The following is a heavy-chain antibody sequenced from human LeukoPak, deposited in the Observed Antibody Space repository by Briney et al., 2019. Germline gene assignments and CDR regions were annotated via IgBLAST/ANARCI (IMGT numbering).Heavy chain of an antibody. CDR3: TRHRPQTSNPTSGSGGGAYYGMDV. V-gene: IGHV3-73*01. CDR1: XXTXSGXX. Sequence: GXSXXXSCXXSXXTXSGXXXXXVRQASGXGLEWVGRIRSKANSYATAYAASVKGRFSISRDDSNNPAYLQMNSLKPEDPALYYCTRHRPQTSNPTSGSGGGAYYGMDVWGQGTTVTVSS. D-gene: IGHD2-15*01. CDR2: IRSKANSYAT. J-gene: IGHJ6*02.